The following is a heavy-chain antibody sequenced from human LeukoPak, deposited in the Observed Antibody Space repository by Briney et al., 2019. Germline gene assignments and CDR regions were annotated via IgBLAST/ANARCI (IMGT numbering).Heavy chain of an antibody. CDR1: VDTFSGNA. CDR3: ARVSSGRGYNWFDP. V-gene: IGHV1-69*04. D-gene: IGHD6-19*01. Sequence: ASVKVSCKASVDTFSGNAFTWVRQAPGQGLEWMGRIIPILATTNYAQKFQGRVTITADRSTSTAYMELSSLRSEDTAVYYCARVSSGRGYNWFDPWGQGTLVTVSS. J-gene: IGHJ5*02. CDR2: IIPILATT.